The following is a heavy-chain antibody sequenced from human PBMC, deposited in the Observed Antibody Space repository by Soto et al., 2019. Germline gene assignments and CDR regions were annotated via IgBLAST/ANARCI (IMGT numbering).Heavy chain of an antibody. Sequence: SVKVSCKASGGTFSSYAISWVRQAPGQGLEWMGGIIPIFGTANYAQKFQGRVTITADESTSTAYMELSSLRSEDTAVYYCARHYYDSSGYYADNWFDPWGQGTLVTVSS. D-gene: IGHD3-22*01. J-gene: IGHJ5*02. V-gene: IGHV1-69*13. CDR3: ARHYYDSSGYYADNWFDP. CDR2: IIPIFGTA. CDR1: GGTFSSYA.